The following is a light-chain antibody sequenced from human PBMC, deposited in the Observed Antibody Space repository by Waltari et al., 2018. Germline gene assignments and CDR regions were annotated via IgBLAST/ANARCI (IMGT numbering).Light chain of an antibody. V-gene: IGLV2-23*01. J-gene: IGLJ1*01. Sequence: QSALTQPASVSGSPGQPITISCPGTSSDVGSYNLFSWYQQSPGKAPKLMILSDRFPGSKSDNTASLTISGLQAEDEADYYCCSYAPGNTYVFGTGTKVTVL. CDR1: SSDVGSYNL. CDR3: CSYAPGNTYV.